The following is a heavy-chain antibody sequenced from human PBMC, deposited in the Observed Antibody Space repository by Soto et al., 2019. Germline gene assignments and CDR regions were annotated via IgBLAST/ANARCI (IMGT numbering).Heavy chain of an antibody. CDR2: ITYNGNT. CDR3: ARVEDYFDSSGYNY. D-gene: IGHD3-22*01. V-gene: IGHV1-18*01. J-gene: IGHJ4*01. Sequence: ASVKGSCKASGYIFTNYGFTWVRQAPGQGLEWMGWITYNGNTNYAESLQGRVTMTTDTSTSTAYMELRSLRSDDTAVYYCARVEDYFDSSGYNYWGQGTLVTVSS. CDR1: GYIFTNYG.